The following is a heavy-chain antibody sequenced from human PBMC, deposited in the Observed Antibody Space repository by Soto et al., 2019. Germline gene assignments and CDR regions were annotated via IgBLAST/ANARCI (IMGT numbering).Heavy chain of an antibody. CDR2: IFYSGST. V-gene: IGHV4-31*03. CDR3: STTSEYIVVVVAATSPGYYYGMGF. D-gene: IGHD2-15*01. J-gene: IGHJ6*02. CDR1: GGSISSGGSY. Sequence: SETLSLTCTVSGGSISSGGSYWNWIRQQPAKGLEWIGYIFYSGSTYYNPSLKSRVTISVDTSKNLFSLKLSSVTAAHTAVYYCSTTSEYIVVVVAATSPGYYYGMGFWGQGTTVTVSS.